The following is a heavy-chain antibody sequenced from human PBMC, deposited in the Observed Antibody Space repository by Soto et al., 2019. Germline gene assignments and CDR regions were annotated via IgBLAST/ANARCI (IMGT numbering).Heavy chain of an antibody. CDR1: GFTFSSYA. J-gene: IGHJ4*02. V-gene: IGHV3-23*01. CDR2: ISGSGGST. D-gene: IGHD6-19*01. CDR3: EKDDGDSSGRWGGYFDY. Sequence: EVQLLESGGGLVQPGGSLRLSCAASGFTFSSYAMSWVRQAPGKGLEWVSAISGSGGSTYYADSVKGRFTISRDNSKNTLYLHMNSLRADDKDVYYCEKDDGDSSGRWGGYFDYWGQGTLVTVSS.